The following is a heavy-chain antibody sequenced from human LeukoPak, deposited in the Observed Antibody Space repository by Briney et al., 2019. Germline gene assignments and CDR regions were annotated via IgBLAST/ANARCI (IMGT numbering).Heavy chain of an antibody. CDR1: GFTFSSYG. CDR2: IRYDGSNK. V-gene: IGHV3-30*02. CDR3: AKGLNYYDSSGYTYYFDY. D-gene: IGHD3-22*01. Sequence: GGSLRLSCAASGFTFSSYGMHWVRQAPGKGLEWVAFIRYDGSNKYYADSVKGRFTISRDNSKNTLYLQMNSLRAEDTAVYYCAKGLNYYDSSGYTYYFDYWGQGTLVTVSS. J-gene: IGHJ4*02.